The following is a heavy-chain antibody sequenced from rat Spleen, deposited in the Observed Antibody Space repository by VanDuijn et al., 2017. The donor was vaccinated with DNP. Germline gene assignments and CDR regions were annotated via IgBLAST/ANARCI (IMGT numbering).Heavy chain of an antibody. CDR3: VTRGTGPDNWFAY. CDR2: IKGDRSVI. CDR1: GLYFSAYC. D-gene: IGHD5-1*01. Sequence: VKLVESGGGLVLPGRSLKISCEPSGLYFSAYCMGWVWQATGRGLEWIGEIKGDRSVIYHNPSLRDRFTITRDNVQNTLYLQMNNLESKDTGVYYCVTRGTGPDNWFAYWGQGTLATVSS. J-gene: IGHJ3*01. V-gene: IGHV4-2*01.